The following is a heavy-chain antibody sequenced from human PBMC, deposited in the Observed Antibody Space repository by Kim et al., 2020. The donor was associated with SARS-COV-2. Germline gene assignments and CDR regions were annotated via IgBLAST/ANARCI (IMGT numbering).Heavy chain of an antibody. Sequence: ASVKVSCKVSGYTLTELSMHWVRQAPGKGLEWMGGFDPEDGETIYAQKFQGRVTMTEDTSTDTAYMELSSLRSEDTAVHYCATVRISVPAAMSNWFDPWGQGTLVTVSS. J-gene: IGHJ5*02. V-gene: IGHV1-24*01. CDR1: GYTLTELS. CDR3: ATVRISVPAAMSNWFDP. CDR2: FDPEDGET. D-gene: IGHD2-2*01.